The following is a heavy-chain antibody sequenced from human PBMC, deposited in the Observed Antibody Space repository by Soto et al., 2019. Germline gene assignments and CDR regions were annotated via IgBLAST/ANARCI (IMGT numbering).Heavy chain of an antibody. CDR1: GGSISSHY. Sequence: QVQLEASGPGLVKPSETLSLTCTVSGGSISSHYWSWVRQAPGKGLEWIGCIYYRGNTFYNTSLKCRGTISVDTSNNQFSLKLDSVTPADTAVYYCARDGREASGIDVWGQGTAVTVSS. CDR3: ARDGREASGIDV. CDR2: IYYRGNT. V-gene: IGHV4-59*11. D-gene: IGHD1-26*01. J-gene: IGHJ6*02.